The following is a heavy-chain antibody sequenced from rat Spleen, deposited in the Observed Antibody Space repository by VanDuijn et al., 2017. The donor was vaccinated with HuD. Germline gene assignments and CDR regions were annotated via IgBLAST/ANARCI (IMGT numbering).Heavy chain of an antibody. V-gene: IGHV5-17*01. D-gene: IGHD1-9*01. CDR1: GFTFSDYT. CDR2: IVDDGSNT. CDR3: ARQGYYGYTHYFDY. J-gene: IGHJ2*01. Sequence: EVQLVESGGGLVQPGRSLKLSCSASGFTFSDYTMAWVRQAPKKGLEWVAAIVDDGSNTFYRDSVKGRFTISRDNAKNTLYLQMDSLRSDDKATYYCARQGYYGYTHYFDYWGQGVMVTVSS.